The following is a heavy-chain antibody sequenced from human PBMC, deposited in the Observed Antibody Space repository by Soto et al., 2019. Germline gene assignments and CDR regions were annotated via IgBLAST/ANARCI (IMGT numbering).Heavy chain of an antibody. V-gene: IGHV3-48*01. J-gene: IGHJ4*02. D-gene: IGHD2-15*01. CDR3: ARDRGCSGGICYRDLDY. CDR2: ISSTSTTI. Sequence: EVQLVESGGGLVQPGGSLRLSCAASGFTFSTYSMSWVRQAPGKGLEWVSYISSTSTTIYYADSVKGRFTISRDNAKNSLYRHMNSLSAEDTAVYYCARDRGCSGGICYRDLDYWGQGTLVTVSS. CDR1: GFTFSTYS.